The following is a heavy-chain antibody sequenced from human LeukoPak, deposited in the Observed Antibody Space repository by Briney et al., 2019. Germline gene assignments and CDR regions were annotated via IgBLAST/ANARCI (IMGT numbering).Heavy chain of an antibody. CDR3: ARDREARMVRGVNPTDY. CDR2: IDSSSGYI. CDR1: GFTFSSYS. J-gene: IGHJ4*02. Sequence: GGSLRLSCAASGFTFSSYSMSWVRQAPGEGLEWVSSIDSSSGYIYYADSAKGRFTISRDNAKNSLYLKMNSLRAEDTAVYYCARDREARMVRGVNPTDYWGQGTLVTVSS. D-gene: IGHD3-10*01. V-gene: IGHV3-21*01.